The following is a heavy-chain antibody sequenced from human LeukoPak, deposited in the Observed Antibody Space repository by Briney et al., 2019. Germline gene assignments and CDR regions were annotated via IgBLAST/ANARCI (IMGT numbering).Heavy chain of an antibody. Sequence: GGSLRLSCAASGFTFSDYYMSWIRQAPGKGLEWVSYISSSGSTIYYADSVKGRFTISRDSSKNTLYLQMNSLRAEDTAVYYCAKEATGAFDYWGQGTLVTVSS. D-gene: IGHD1-1*01. V-gene: IGHV3-11*01. J-gene: IGHJ4*02. CDR1: GFTFSDYY. CDR3: AKEATGAFDY. CDR2: ISSSGSTI.